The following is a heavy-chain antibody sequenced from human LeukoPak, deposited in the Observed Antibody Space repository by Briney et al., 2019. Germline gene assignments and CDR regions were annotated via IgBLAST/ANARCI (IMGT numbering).Heavy chain of an antibody. CDR1: GFTFSNYA. D-gene: IGHD3-22*01. CDR2: ISYDGTNK. Sequence: GGSLRLSCAASGFTFSNYAMHWVRQAPGKGLEWVAVISYDGTNKYYADSVKGRFTISRDNSKNTMYLQMNSLRAEDTAMYYCARAPMSYDSSGFGGAFDIWGQGTMVTVSS. J-gene: IGHJ3*02. V-gene: IGHV3-30-3*01. CDR3: ARAPMSYDSSGFGGAFDI.